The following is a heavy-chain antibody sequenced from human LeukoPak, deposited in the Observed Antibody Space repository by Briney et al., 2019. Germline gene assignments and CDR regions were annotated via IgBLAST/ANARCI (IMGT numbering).Heavy chain of an antibody. V-gene: IGHV1-69*04. CDR3: ASSGSGWYGWFDP. J-gene: IGHJ5*02. Sequence: SVKVSCKASGGTFSSYAISWVRQAPGQGLEWMGRIVPILGIANYAQKFQGRVTITADKSTSTAYMELSSLRSEDTAVYYCASSGSGWYGWFDPWGQGTLVTVSS. D-gene: IGHD6-19*01. CDR2: IVPILGIA. CDR1: GGTFSSYA.